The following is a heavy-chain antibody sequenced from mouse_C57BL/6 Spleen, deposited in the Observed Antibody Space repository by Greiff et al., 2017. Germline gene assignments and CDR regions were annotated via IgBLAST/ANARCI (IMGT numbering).Heavy chain of an antibody. D-gene: IGHD3-2*02. CDR1: GYAFSSSW. CDR3: ARERRDSSGYPFDY. CDR2: IYPGDGDT. Sequence: QVQLQQSGPELVKPGASVKISCKASGYAFSSSWMNWVKQRPGKGLEWIGRIYPGDGDTNYNGKFKGKVTLTADKSSSTAYMQLSSLTSEDSAVYFCARERRDSSGYPFDYWGQGTTLTVSS. J-gene: IGHJ2*01. V-gene: IGHV1-82*01.